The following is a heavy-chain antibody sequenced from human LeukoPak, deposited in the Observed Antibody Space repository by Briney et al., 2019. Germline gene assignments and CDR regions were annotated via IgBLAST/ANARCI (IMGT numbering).Heavy chain of an antibody. J-gene: IGHJ5*02. V-gene: IGHV3-15*07. CDR2: IRSSSDGGTI. CDR1: GFTSSNAW. Sequence: PGGSLRLSCATSGFTSSNAWMNWVRQAPGKGLEWVGRIRSSSDGGTIDYAAPVKGRFTLSRDDSKTTLYLQMNSLQTEDTAVYYCATDFYDSTWGQGTLVTVSS. D-gene: IGHD3-22*01. CDR3: ATDFYDST.